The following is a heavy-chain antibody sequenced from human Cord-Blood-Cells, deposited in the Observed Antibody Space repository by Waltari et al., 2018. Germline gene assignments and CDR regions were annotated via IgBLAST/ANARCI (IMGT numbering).Heavy chain of an antibody. D-gene: IGHD7-27*01. Sequence: QVQLVLSGAEVKKPGASVKVSCKASGYTFTGYYMHWVRQAPGQGLEWMGWINPNSGGTNYAQKLQGRVTMTRDTSISTAYMELSRLRSDDTAVYYCARGKLGKVDYWGQGTLVTVSS. CDR2: INPNSGGT. CDR1: GYTFTGYY. V-gene: IGHV1-2*02. J-gene: IGHJ4*02. CDR3: ARGKLGKVDY.